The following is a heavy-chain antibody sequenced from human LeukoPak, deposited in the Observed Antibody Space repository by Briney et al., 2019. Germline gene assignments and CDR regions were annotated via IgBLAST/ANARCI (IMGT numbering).Heavy chain of an antibody. CDR2: ISYDGSNK. J-gene: IGHJ3*02. CDR1: GFTFSSSD. D-gene: IGHD4-17*01. Sequence: GGSLRLSCAASGFTFSSSDMHWVRQAPGKGLEWVAVISYDGSNKYYADSVKGRFTISRDNSKNTLYLQMNSLRAEDTAVYYCARDYHGGDYVPNFDIWGQGTMVTVSS. CDR3: ARDYHGGDYVPNFDI. V-gene: IGHV3-30*19.